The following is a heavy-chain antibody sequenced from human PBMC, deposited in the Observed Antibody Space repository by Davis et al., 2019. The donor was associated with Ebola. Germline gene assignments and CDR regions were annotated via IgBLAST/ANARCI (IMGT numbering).Heavy chain of an antibody. V-gene: IGHV3-7*03. CDR2: IKQYGSEK. D-gene: IGHD5-24*01. CDR3: ARARWLQSIYFDY. Sequence: GESLKTPCAASGFTFSSHDIHWVRQAPGKGLEWVANIKQYGSEKYYVDSVKGRLTISRDNDKNSLYLQMNSLRAEDTAVYYCARARWLQSIYFDYWGQGTLVTVSS. J-gene: IGHJ4*02. CDR1: GFTFSSHD.